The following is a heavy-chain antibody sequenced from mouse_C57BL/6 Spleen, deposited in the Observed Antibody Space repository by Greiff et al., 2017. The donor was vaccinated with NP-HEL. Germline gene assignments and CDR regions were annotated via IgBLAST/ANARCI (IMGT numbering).Heavy chain of an antibody. Sequence: EVKVVESGGGLVKPGGSLKLSCAASGFTFSSYAMSWVRQTPEKRLEWVATISDGGSYTYYPDNVKGRFTISRDNAKNNLYLQMSHLKSEDTAMYYCARVDYGNTFDYWGQGTTLTVSS. D-gene: IGHD2-1*01. CDR2: ISDGGSYT. J-gene: IGHJ2*01. CDR3: ARVDYGNTFDY. CDR1: GFTFSSYA. V-gene: IGHV5-4*03.